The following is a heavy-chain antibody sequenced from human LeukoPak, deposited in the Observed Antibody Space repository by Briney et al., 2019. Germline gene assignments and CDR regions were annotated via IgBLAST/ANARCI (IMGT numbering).Heavy chain of an antibody. D-gene: IGHD6-13*01. Sequence: ASVKVSCKASGNSFTSDYMHWVRQAPGQGLEWMGRIIPSGDTTHYAQKLQGRVSITRDTSTSTVYMVLNSLTSEDTAVYYCARDGSKWNFDYWGQGTLVTVSS. V-gene: IGHV1-46*04. CDR3: ARDGSKWNFDY. J-gene: IGHJ4*02. CDR1: GNSFTSDY. CDR2: IIPSGDTT.